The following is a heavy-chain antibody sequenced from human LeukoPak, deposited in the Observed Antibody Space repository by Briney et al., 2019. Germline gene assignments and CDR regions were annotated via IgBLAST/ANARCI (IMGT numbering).Heavy chain of an antibody. J-gene: IGHJ4*02. CDR1: GYTFTSYD. D-gene: IGHD2-8*02. CDR2: IIPILGIA. CDR3: ARSCTGGVCYNDY. V-gene: IGHV1-69*04. Sequence: GASVNVSCKASGYTFTSYDINWVRQAPGQGLEWMGRIIPILGIANNAQKFQGRVTITADKSTSTTYMELSSLRSEDTAVYYCARSCTGGVCYNDYWGQGTLVTVSS.